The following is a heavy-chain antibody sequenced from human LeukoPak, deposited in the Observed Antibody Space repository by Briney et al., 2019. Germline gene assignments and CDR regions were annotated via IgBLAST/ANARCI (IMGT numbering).Heavy chain of an antibody. D-gene: IGHD3-22*01. J-gene: IGHJ4*02. CDR3: ARGVNDYYDSSGLHGIFDY. V-gene: IGHV1-18*01. CDR2: ISAYSGDT. CDR1: GGTFSSSA. Sequence: ASVKVSCKASGGTFSSSAISWVRQAPGQGLEWMGWISAYSGDTNYAQKFQGRVTMTRDTSTSTVYMELSSLRSEDTAVYYCARGVNDYYDSSGLHGIFDYWGQGTLVTVSS.